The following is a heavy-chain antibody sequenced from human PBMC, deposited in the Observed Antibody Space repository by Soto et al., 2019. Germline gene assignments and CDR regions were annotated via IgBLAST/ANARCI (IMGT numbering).Heavy chain of an antibody. CDR2: IKSKTDGEAT. D-gene: IGHD2-21*02. CDR1: GFTFANAW. V-gene: IGHV3-15*01. J-gene: IGHJ4*02. CDR3: TLHVVVVTSIHNYFNY. Sequence: LRLSCAASGFTFANAWMSWVRQAPGKGLEWVGRIKSKTDGEATDYAAPVKGRFSISRDDSKNTMFLQMNSLQIEDTAIYYCTLHVVVVTSIHNYFNYWGQGTRVTVSS.